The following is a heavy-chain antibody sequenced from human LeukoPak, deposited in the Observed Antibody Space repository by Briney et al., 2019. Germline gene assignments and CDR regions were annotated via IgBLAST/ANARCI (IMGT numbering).Heavy chain of an antibody. J-gene: IGHJ6*03. CDR1: GFAFDEHG. CDR2: INWSGGST. V-gene: IGHV3-20*04. D-gene: IGHD2-8*01. Sequence: GGSLRLSCTASGFAFDEHGMSWVRQVPGKGLEWVSGINWSGGSTGYADPLRGRFTITRDNAKNSLYLQMDSLRAEDTALYYCASLIMDYYYYYYYMDVWGKGTTVTVSS. CDR3: ASLIMDYYYYYYYMDV.